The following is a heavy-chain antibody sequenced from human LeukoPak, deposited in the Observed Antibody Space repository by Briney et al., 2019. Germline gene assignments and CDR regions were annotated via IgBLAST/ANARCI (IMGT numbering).Heavy chain of an antibody. CDR2: INPSGGST. CDR1: GYTFTNYY. V-gene: IGHV1-46*01. CDR3: ARENGTMKLIGGEFYYYYYGMDV. J-gene: IGHJ6*02. D-gene: IGHD1/OR15-1a*01. Sequence: GASVNVSFKASGYTFTNYYMHWVRQAPGQGLEWMGIINPSGGSTSYAQKFQGRVTMTRDTSTSTVYMELSSLRSEDTAVYYCARENGTMKLIGGEFYYYYYGMDVWGQGTTVTVSS.